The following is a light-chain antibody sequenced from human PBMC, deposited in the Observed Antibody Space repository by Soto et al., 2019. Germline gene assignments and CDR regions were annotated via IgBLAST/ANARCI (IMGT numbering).Light chain of an antibody. CDR1: QGSSNY. CDR2: AAS. CDR3: QTSGLT. V-gene: IGKV1-27*01. Sequence: DIQMTQSPSSLSASVGDRVTITCRASQGSSNYLAWYQQKPGKVPNLLIYAASTLQSGVPSRFSGSGSGTDFTLTISSLHPEDVATYYCQTSGLTFGGGTKVEIK. J-gene: IGKJ4*01.